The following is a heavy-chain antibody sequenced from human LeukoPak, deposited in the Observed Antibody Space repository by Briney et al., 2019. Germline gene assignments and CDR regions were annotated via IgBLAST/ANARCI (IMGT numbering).Heavy chain of an antibody. V-gene: IGHV4-4*07. CDR3: ASTTYRFCSGGSCYSFDI. D-gene: IGHD2-15*01. J-gene: IGHJ3*02. Sequence: PSETLSLTCTVSGGSISSYYWSWIRQPAGQGLEWIGRIYTSGSTNYNPSLKSRVTMSVDPSTNQFSLKLSPVPAADTAVYYCASTTYRFCSGGSCYSFDIWGQGTMVTVSS. CDR1: GGSISSYY. CDR2: IYTSGST.